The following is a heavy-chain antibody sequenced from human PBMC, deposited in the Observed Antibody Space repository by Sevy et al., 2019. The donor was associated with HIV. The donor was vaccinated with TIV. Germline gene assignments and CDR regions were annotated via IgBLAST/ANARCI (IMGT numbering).Heavy chain of an antibody. CDR1: GFTFSDYY. CDR3: ARTARDIVVVPAATLWYFDF. D-gene: IGHD2-2*01. V-gene: IGHV3-11*01. J-gene: IGHJ2*01. Sequence: GGSLRLSCAASGFTFSDYYMSWIRQAPGKGLEWVSYISSSGSTIYDADSVKGRFTISRDNAKNSLYLQMNSLRAEDTAVYYCARTARDIVVVPAATLWYFDFWGRGTLVTVSS. CDR2: ISSSGSTI.